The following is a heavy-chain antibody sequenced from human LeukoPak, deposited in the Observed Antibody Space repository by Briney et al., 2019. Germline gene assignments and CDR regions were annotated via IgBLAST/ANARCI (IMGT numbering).Heavy chain of an antibody. D-gene: IGHD3-3*01. V-gene: IGHV3-74*01. J-gene: IGHJ4*02. CDR3: AKDHYWSIDY. CDR2: IKGDGIST. Sequence: GGSLRLSCAASGFDFSSNWMHWVRHAPGQGLVWVSRIKGDGISTNYADSVKGQFTISRDIAKNTLYLQMNSLRAEDTGVYYCAKDHYWSIDYWGRGTLVTVSS. CDR1: GFDFSSNW.